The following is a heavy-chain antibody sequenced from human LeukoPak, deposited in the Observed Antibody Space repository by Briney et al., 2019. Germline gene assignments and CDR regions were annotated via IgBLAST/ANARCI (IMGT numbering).Heavy chain of an antibody. CDR1: GFTFSNSA. D-gene: IGHD6-19*01. Sequence: GGSLRLSCSASGFTFSNSAMHWVRQAPEKGLEYVSVISNNGGASYYADSVKGRFAISRDNSKSTLYLQMSSLRTEDTAVYYCVRPQYSSAWYADYWGQGTLVTVSS. V-gene: IGHV3-64D*06. J-gene: IGHJ4*02. CDR2: ISNNGGAS. CDR3: VRPQYSSAWYADY.